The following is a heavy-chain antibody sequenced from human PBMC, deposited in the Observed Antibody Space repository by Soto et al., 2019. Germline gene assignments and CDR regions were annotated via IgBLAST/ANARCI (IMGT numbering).Heavy chain of an antibody. V-gene: IGHV3-15*07. J-gene: IGHJ6*04. D-gene: IGHD2-21*01. CDR3: TTLRVAVAVKVFLWATDV. Sequence: EAQLVDCGRGLVKPGRPLSLSCTASGFSFNNAWMYCFRKATGKGMERVSRFKTTAVGGTADYAAPVTGNFTVSRAASKYTLFVQMNSLRTGYTGASYCTTLRVAVAVKVFLWATDVWGEGTKVTVSS. CDR2: FKTTAVGGTA. CDR1: GFSFNNAW.